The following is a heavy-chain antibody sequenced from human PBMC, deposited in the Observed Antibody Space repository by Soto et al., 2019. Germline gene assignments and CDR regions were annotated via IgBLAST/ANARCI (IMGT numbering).Heavy chain of an antibody. Sequence: SVKVSCKASGFTFTSSAVQWVRQARGQRLEWIGWIVVGSGNTNYAQKFQERVTITRDMSTSTAYMELSSLRSEDTAVYYCAAAGYCSSTSCHANYYYYGMDAWGHGTTVTGSS. V-gene: IGHV1-58*01. CDR2: IVVGSGNT. CDR3: AAAGYCSSTSCHANYYYYGMDA. D-gene: IGHD2-2*01. CDR1: GFTFTSSA. J-gene: IGHJ6*02.